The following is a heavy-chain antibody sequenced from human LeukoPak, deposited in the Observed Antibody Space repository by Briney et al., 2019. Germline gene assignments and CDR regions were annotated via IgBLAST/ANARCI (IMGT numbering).Heavy chain of an antibody. CDR3: ARWRGSTSERSDY. D-gene: IGHD2-2*01. CDR1: GFTFSDYW. V-gene: IGHV3-7*01. J-gene: IGHJ4*02. CDR2: IKQDGSAK. Sequence: GGSLRLSCTASGFTFSDYWMTWVRQAPGKGLEWVVNIKQDGSAKYYVDSVKGRFTISRDNAKNSLYLQMDSLRVEDTATYYCARWRGSTSERSDYWGQGTLVTVSS.